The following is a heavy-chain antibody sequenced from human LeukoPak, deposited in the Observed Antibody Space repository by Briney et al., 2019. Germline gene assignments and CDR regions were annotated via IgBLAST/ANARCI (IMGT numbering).Heavy chain of an antibody. CDR3: ARTVTTKQHYYFDY. V-gene: IGHV4-39*07. D-gene: IGHD4-17*01. CDR2: IYYSGST. J-gene: IGHJ4*02. Sequence: SETLSLTCTVSGGSISSSSFYWGWIRQPPGKGLEWIGSIYYSGSTYYNPSLKSRATISVDKSKNQFSLKLSSVTAADTAVYYCARTVTTKQHYYFDYWGQGTLVTVSS. CDR1: GGSISSSSFY.